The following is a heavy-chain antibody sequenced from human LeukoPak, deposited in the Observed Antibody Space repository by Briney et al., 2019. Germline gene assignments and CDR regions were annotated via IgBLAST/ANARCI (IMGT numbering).Heavy chain of an antibody. CDR3: VRGLGRRMDV. V-gene: IGHV4-34*01. CDR1: GGSISGYY. CDR2: INHSGST. Sequence: SETLSLTCTVSGGSISGYYWNWIRQPPGKRLEWIGEINHSGSTNYNPSLKSRVTISVDTSKNQFSLKLSSVTAADTAVYHCVRGLGRRMDVWGHGTTVTVSS. D-gene: IGHD7-27*01. J-gene: IGHJ6*02.